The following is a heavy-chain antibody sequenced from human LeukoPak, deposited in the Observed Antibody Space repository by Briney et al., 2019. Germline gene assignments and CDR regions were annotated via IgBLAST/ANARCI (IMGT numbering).Heavy chain of an antibody. CDR2: ITGGDDIT. V-gene: IGHV3-23*01. D-gene: IGHD6-6*01. CDR3: ARDRRPWYFDL. Sequence: GGFMILSCAASGFIFSSYAMSWGRQPPGKGVGLVSTITGGDDITKYADSVKGRFTISRDHPKNPLYLQMNGLRADDAAVYYCARDRRPWYFDLWGRGTLVTVSS. CDR1: GFIFSSYA. J-gene: IGHJ2*01.